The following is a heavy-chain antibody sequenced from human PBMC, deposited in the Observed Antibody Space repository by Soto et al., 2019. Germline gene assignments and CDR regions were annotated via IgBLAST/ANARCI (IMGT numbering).Heavy chain of an antibody. V-gene: IGHV3-53*01. CDR2: SGSGGGT. J-gene: IGHJ6*03. D-gene: IGHD3-9*01. CDR1: GFTVSNNY. Sequence: GGSLRLSCVASGFTVSNNYMTWVRQAPGKGLELVSNSGSGGGTYYADSVKGRFTISRDNSKNTLYLQMNSLRAEDTAVYYCAKGGTDILTGYLLYYYYYMDVWGKGTTVTAP. CDR3: AKGGTDILTGYLLYYYYYMDV.